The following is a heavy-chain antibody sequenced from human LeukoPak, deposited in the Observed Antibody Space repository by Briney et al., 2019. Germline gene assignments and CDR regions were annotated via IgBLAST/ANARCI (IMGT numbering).Heavy chain of an antibody. CDR3: AREGARVGASSDYYYYGMDV. CDR1: GFTFSSYA. D-gene: IGHD1-26*01. Sequence: GGSLRLSCAASGFTFSSYAMSWVRQAPGKGLEWVSIISGGGGSTYYADSVKGRFTISRDNSKNTLYLQMNSLRAEDTAVYYCAREGARVGASSDYYYYGMDVWGQGTTVTVSS. J-gene: IGHJ6*02. CDR2: ISGGGGST. V-gene: IGHV3-23*01.